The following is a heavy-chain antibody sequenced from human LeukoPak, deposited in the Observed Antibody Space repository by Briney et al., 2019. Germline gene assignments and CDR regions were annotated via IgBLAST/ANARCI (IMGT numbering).Heavy chain of an antibody. V-gene: IGHV3-33*01. CDR1: GFIFSSYD. CDR2: IWLDGSAE. Sequence: GGSLRLSCAASGFIFSSYDMHWVRQAPGKGLEWVAIIWLDGSAEYYGDSVKGRFTVSRDNSKNTLYLQMDSLRVEDTAVYYCAREGSGRTAYNDGLDVWGQGTMVTVSS. CDR3: AREGSGRTAYNDGLDV. J-gene: IGHJ3*01. D-gene: IGHD3-10*01.